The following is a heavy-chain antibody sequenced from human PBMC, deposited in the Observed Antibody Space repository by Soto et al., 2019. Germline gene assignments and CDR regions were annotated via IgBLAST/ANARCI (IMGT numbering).Heavy chain of an antibody. V-gene: IGHV4-31*03. J-gene: IGHJ6*02. CDR3: ARVCGGDCHYGMDV. CDR2: IYYSGST. D-gene: IGHD2-21*02. CDR1: GGSISSGGYY. Sequence: QVQLQESGPGLVKPSQTLSLTCTVSGGSISSGGYYWSWIRQHPGKGLEWIGYIYYSGSTYYNPSLKSRVTISVDTSKNQFSLKLSPVTAADTAVYYCARVCGGDCHYGMDVRGQGTTVTVSS.